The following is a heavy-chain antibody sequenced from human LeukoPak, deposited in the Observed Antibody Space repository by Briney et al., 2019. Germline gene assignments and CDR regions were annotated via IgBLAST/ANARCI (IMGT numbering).Heavy chain of an antibody. Sequence: EGSLRLSCSASGFTFSSYAMHWVCQAPGKGLEYVSAISSNGGSTYYADSVKGRFTISRDNSKNTLYLQMSSLRAEDTAVYYCVTHRYSSGWVAFDIWGQGTMVTVSS. J-gene: IGHJ3*02. CDR2: ISSNGGST. CDR1: GFTFSSYA. V-gene: IGHV3-64D*06. CDR3: VTHRYSSGWVAFDI. D-gene: IGHD6-19*01.